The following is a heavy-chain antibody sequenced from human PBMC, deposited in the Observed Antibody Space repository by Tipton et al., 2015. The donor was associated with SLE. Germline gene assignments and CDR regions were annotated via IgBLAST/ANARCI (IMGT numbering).Heavy chain of an antibody. CDR1: GGSISSYY. CDR2: IYYSGST. J-gene: IGHJ4*02. V-gene: IGHV4-59*12. Sequence: TLSLTCTVSGGSISSYYWSWIRQPPGKGLEWIGYIYYSGSTNYNPSLKSRVTISVDTSKNQFSLKLSSVTAADTAVYYCAREVSSSWYPFDYWGQGTLATVSS. CDR3: AREVSSSWYPFDY. D-gene: IGHD6-13*01.